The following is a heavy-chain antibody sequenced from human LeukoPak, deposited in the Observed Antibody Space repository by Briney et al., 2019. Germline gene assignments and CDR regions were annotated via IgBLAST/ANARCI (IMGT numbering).Heavy chain of an antibody. Sequence: GSLRLSCAASGFTFSSYAMSWVRQAPGKGLEWIGYIYYSGSTNYNPSLKSRVTISVDTSKNQFSLKLSSVTAADTAVYYCARASIAAAGTIDYWGQGTLVTVSS. D-gene: IGHD6-13*01. CDR2: IYYSGST. V-gene: IGHV4-59*01. J-gene: IGHJ4*02. CDR1: GFTFSSYA. CDR3: ARASIAAAGTIDY.